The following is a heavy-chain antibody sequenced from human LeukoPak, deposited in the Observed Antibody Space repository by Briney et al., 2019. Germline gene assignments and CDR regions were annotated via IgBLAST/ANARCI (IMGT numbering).Heavy chain of an antibody. Sequence: SETLSLTCTVSGASISSYYWSWIRQPPGKGLEWIGYIYYSGGTDYNPSLKSRVTMSVDTSKNQFSLKLSSVTAADTAVYYCATLQSSGYDYSDYWGQGILVTVSS. CDR3: ATLQSSGYDYSDY. CDR1: GASISSYY. V-gene: IGHV4-59*08. D-gene: IGHD3-22*01. J-gene: IGHJ4*02. CDR2: IYYSGGT.